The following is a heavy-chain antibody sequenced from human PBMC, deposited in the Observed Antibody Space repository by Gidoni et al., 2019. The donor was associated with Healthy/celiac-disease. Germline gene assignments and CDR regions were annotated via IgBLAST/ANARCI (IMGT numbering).Heavy chain of an antibody. V-gene: IGHV3-9*01. J-gene: IGHJ3*02. CDR2: ISWNSGSI. Sequence: EVQLVESGGGLVQPGRSLRLSCAASGFTFDDYAMHWVRQAPGKGLEWVSGISWNSGSIGYADSVKGRFTISRDNAKNSLYLQMNSLRAEDTALYYCAKDIEQLAPVGAFDIWGQGTMVTVSS. CDR3: AKDIEQLAPVGAFDI. CDR1: GFTFDDYA. D-gene: IGHD6-6*01.